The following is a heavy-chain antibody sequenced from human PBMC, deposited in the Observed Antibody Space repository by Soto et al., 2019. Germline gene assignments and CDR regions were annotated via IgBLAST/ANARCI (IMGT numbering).Heavy chain of an antibody. D-gene: IGHD5-12*01. CDR2: INPDSGGT. Sequence: ASVKVSCKASGYTFTGYYMHWVRQAPGQGLEWMGWINPDSGGTNYAQKFQGWVTMTRDTSISTAYMELSRLRSDDTAVYYCAREEMATITTFDYWGQGTLVTVSS. CDR3: AREEMATITTFDY. J-gene: IGHJ4*02. CDR1: GYTFTGYY. V-gene: IGHV1-2*04.